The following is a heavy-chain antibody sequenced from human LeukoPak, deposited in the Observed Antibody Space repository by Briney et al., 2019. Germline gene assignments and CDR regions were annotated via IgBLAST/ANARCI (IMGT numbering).Heavy chain of an antibody. Sequence: GASLRLSCAASGFTFSSYAMSWVRQAPGKGLEWVSAISGSGGSTYYADSVKGRFTISRDNSKNTLYLQMNSLRAEDTAVYYCAKDLNEEMDAFDIWGQRTMVTVSS. CDR2: ISGSGGST. CDR3: AKDLNEEMDAFDI. CDR1: GFTFSSYA. J-gene: IGHJ3*02. V-gene: IGHV3-23*01.